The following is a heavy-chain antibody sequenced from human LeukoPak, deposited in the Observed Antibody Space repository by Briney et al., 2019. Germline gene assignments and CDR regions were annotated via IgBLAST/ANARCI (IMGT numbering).Heavy chain of an antibody. CDR2: ISGSGVYI. Sequence: GGSLRLSRAASGFTFNSYAMTWVRQAPGKGLEWVSGISGSGVYIYYADSVKGRFTMSRDNSQNTLSLQMNSLRAEDTAVYYCSRIKHYDYGMDVWGQGTTVTVSS. CDR1: GFTFNSYA. V-gene: IGHV3-23*01. CDR3: SRIKHYDYGMDV. D-gene: IGHD5-24*01. J-gene: IGHJ6*02.